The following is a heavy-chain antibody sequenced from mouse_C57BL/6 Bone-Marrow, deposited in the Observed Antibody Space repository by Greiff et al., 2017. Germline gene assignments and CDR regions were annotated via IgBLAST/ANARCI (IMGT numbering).Heavy chain of an antibody. CDR3: AREGYGNYAMDY. V-gene: IGHV5-4*01. J-gene: IGHJ4*01. CDR1: GFTFSSYA. CDR2: ISDGGSYT. D-gene: IGHD2-1*01. Sequence: EVKLMESGGGLVKPGGSLKLSCAASGFTFSSYAMSWVRQTPEKRLEWVATISDGGSYTYSPDNVKGRFTISRDNAKNNLYLQMSHLKSEDTAMYYCAREGYGNYAMDYWGQGTSVTVSS.